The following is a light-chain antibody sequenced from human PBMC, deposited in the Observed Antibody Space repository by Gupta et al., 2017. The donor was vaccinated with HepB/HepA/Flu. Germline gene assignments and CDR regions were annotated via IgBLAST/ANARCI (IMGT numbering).Light chain of an antibody. Sequence: DIVMTQSPDSLAVSLGERATINCKSSQSVLFSSNNKNYLAWYQQKPGQPPKLLIYWASTRESGVPDRFSGSGSGTDFTLTISSLQAEDVAVYYCQQYLRTPPTFGQGTKVEI. J-gene: IGKJ1*01. V-gene: IGKV4-1*01. CDR3: QQYLRTPPT. CDR2: WAS. CDR1: QSVLFSSNNKNY.